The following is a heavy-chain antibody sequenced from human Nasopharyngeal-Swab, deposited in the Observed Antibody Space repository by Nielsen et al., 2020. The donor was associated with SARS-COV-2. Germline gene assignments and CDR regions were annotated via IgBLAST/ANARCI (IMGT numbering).Heavy chain of an antibody. Sequence: PGKALEWLARIDWDDDKFYSTSLKTRLTISKDTSKNQVVLTMTNMGPVDTATYYCARTSTLTTYSSGWNDTFDIWGQGTMVTVSS. CDR3: ARTSTLTTYSSGWNDTFDI. J-gene: IGHJ3*02. CDR2: IDWDDDK. D-gene: IGHD6-19*01. V-gene: IGHV2-70*04.